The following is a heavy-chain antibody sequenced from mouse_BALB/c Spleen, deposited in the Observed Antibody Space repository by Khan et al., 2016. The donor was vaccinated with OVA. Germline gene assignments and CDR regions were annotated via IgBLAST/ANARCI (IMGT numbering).Heavy chain of an antibody. CDR2: IWAGGST. Sequence: VQLQESGPGLVAPSQSLSITCTVSGFSLITYGVHWVRQSPGKGLEWLGVIWAGGSTNYNSALMSRLSISKDNSKSQVFLKMNSLQTDDTVMYYCARDPHTKCYFDYWVQGTTLTVSS. CDR1: GFSLITYG. V-gene: IGHV2-9*02. D-gene: IGHD1-1*01. J-gene: IGHJ2*01. CDR3: ARDPHTKCYFDY.